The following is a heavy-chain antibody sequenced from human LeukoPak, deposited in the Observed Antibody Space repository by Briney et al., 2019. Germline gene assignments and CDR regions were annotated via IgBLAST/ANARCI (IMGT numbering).Heavy chain of an antibody. V-gene: IGHV1-2*02. D-gene: IGHD2-21*02. CDR1: GYTFTGYY. CDR2: INPNSGGT. J-gene: IGHJ6*02. CDR3: AKVIRDCGGDCFDYYYYGMDV. Sequence: ASVKVSCKASGYTFTGYYMHWVRQAPGQGLEWMGWINPNSGGTNYAQKFQGRVTMTRDTSISTAYMELSRLRSDDTAVYYWAKVIRDCGGDCFDYYYYGMDVWGQGTTVTVSS.